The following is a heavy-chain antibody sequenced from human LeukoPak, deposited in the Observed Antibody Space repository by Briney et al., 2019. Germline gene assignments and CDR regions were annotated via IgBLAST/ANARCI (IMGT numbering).Heavy chain of an antibody. CDR3: ATRDGYNPRPFDY. Sequence: ASVKVSCKASGGTFSSYAISWVRQAPGQGLEWMGRIIPILGIANYAQKFQGRVTITADKSTSTAYMELSSLRSEDTAVYYCATRDGYNPRPFDYWGQGTLVTVSS. D-gene: IGHD5-24*01. V-gene: IGHV1-69*04. J-gene: IGHJ4*02. CDR1: GGTFSSYA. CDR2: IIPILGIA.